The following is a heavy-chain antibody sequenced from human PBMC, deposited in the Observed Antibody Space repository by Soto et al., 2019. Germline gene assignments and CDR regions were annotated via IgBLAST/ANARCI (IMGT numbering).Heavy chain of an antibody. D-gene: IGHD2-15*01. Sequence: EVQLVESGGGLVQPGGSLRLSCAASGFTFSSYWMHWVRQAPGKGLVWVSRINSDGSSTSYADSVKGRFTISRDNAKNTLYLQMISLRAEDTAVYYCVRTSLVVAAATREDYWGQGTLFTVSS. V-gene: IGHV3-74*01. J-gene: IGHJ4*02. CDR1: GFTFSSYW. CDR2: INSDGSST. CDR3: VRTSLVVAAATREDY.